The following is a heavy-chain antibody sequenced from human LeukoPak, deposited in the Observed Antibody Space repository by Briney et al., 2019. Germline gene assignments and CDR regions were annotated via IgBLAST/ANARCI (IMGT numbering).Heavy chain of an antibody. CDR3: ARHLDGSGWPTDY. Sequence: SETLSLTCTVSGYSIGSGYYWGWIRQPPGKGLEWIGSIFHSGNTYYNPSLKSRVTISVDTSKNQFSLKLSSVTAADTAVYYCARHLDGSGWPTDYWGQGTLVTVSS. CDR1: GYSIGSGYY. CDR2: IFHSGNT. V-gene: IGHV4-38-2*02. J-gene: IGHJ4*02. D-gene: IGHD6-19*01.